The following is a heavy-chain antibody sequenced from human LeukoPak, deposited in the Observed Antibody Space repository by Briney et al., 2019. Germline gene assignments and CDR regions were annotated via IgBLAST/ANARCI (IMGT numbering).Heavy chain of an antibody. CDR1: GFTFSSYS. CDR2: ISSSSTTI. D-gene: IGHD2-15*01. V-gene: IGHV3-48*01. Sequence: GGSLRLSCAASGFTFSSYSLNWVRQAPGKGLKWFSYISSSSTTIYYADSVKGRFTVSRDNSKNTIYLQMTRLRAEDTDVYFCAKNGPVVGIFRAFDYWGQGTLATVSS. J-gene: IGHJ4*02. CDR3: AKNGPVVGIFRAFDY.